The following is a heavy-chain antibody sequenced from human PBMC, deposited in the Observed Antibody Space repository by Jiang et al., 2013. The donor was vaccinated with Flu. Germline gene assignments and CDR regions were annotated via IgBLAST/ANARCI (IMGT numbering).Heavy chain of an antibody. V-gene: IGHV3-9*01. CDR1: GFTFDDYA. CDR3: AKSPIREAAPQPVDY. D-gene: IGHD6-6*01. J-gene: IGHJ4*02. CDR2: ISWNSGSI. Sequence: RLSCAASGFTFDDYAMHWVRQAPGKGLEWVSGISWNSGSIGYADSVKGRFTISRDNAKNSLYLQMNSLRAEDTALYYCAKSPIREAAPQPVDYWGQGTLVTVSS.